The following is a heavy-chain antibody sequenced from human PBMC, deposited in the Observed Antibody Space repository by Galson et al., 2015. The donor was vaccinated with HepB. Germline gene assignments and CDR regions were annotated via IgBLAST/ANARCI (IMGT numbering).Heavy chain of an antibody. D-gene: IGHD6-19*01. Sequence: SPRLPCAASGLIFSDYYMSWVRQAPGKGLEWVSYITSSGSAIYADSVKGRFTVSRDNDKNSLVLQMNSLRGEDTAVYYCATIPADRNGWYHHDSWGQGTLVTVSS. V-gene: IGHV3-11*01. CDR1: GLIFSDYY. J-gene: IGHJ5*01. CDR2: ITSSGSAI. CDR3: ATIPADRNGWYHHDS.